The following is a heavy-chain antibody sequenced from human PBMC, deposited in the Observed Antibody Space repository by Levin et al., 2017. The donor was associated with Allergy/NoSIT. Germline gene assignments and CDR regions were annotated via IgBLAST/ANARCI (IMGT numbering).Heavy chain of an antibody. Sequence: PSETLSLTCTVSGGSISSGGYYWSWIRQHPGKGLEWIGYIYYSGSTYYNPSLKSRVTISVDTSKNQFSLKLSSVTAADTAVYYCASWVRGYEIDYWGQGTLVTVSS. J-gene: IGHJ4*02. CDR2: IYYSGST. CDR3: ASWVRGYEIDY. CDR1: GGSISSGGYY. V-gene: IGHV4-31*03. D-gene: IGHD3-10*01.